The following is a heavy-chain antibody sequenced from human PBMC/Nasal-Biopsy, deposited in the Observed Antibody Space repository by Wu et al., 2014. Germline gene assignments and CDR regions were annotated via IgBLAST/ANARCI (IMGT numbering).Heavy chain of an antibody. Sequence: LRLSCATLGFNFRDFGMHWVRQAPGKGLEWVAFIAYDGSGPKYADVVKGRFIISRDNSKSTLDLEMSSLRPEDTAVYYCARDGVTKRYNTYYHMDVWGKGSTVSVSS. D-gene: IGHD4-17*01. CDR3: ARDGVTKRYNTYYHMDV. CDR1: GFNFRDFG. V-gene: IGHV3-30*04. J-gene: IGHJ6*03. CDR2: IAYDGSGP.